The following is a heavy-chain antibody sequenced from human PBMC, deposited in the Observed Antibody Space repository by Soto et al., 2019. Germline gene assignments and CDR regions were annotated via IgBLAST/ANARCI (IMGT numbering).Heavy chain of an antibody. J-gene: IGHJ6*02. CDR1: GFSFSDYA. V-gene: IGHV3-23*01. CDR3: AKDAGRVYYYYGMDV. CDR2: IIDNGGST. Sequence: PGGSLRLSCAASGFSFSDYAMTWVRQAPGKGLEWVSTIIDNGGSTYYADSVKGRFTISRDNSKNTLYLQMNSLRAEDTAVYYCAKDAGRVYYYYGMDVWGQGTTVTVSS.